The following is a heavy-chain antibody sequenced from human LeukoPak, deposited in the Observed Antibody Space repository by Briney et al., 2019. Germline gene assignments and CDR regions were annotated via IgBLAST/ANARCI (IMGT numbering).Heavy chain of an antibody. V-gene: IGHV4-59*01. D-gene: IGHD6-13*01. J-gene: IGHJ4*02. CDR3: ARWYSSSWYYFDY. CDR2: IYYSGST. CDR1: GGSICSYY. Sequence: PSETLSLTCNVSGGSICSYYWSWGRQPPGKGLEWIGYIYYSGSTNYNPSLKSRVTISVDTSKNQFSLKLSYVTAADTAVYYCARWYSSSWYYFDYWGQGTLVTVSS.